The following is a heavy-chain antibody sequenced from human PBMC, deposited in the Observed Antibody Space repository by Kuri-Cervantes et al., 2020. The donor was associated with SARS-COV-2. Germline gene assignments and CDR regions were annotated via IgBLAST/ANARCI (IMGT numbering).Heavy chain of an antibody. D-gene: IGHD2-2*01. J-gene: IGHJ3*02. Sequence: ASVKVSCKASGYTFSIYDINWVRQATGQGLEWMGWMNPNTGVTGYAQKFQGRVTITRNTSISTAYMNLSSLRSEDTAVYYCARYKGYCSSTSCYGAFDIWGQGTMVTVSS. CDR1: GYTFSIYD. V-gene: IGHV1-8*03. CDR3: ARYKGYCSSTSCYGAFDI. CDR2: MNPNTGVT.